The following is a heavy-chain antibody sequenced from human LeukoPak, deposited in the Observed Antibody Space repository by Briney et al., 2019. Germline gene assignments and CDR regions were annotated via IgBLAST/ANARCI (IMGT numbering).Heavy chain of an antibody. CDR2: IYYSGST. D-gene: IGHD3-22*01. CDR1: GGSISSYY. V-gene: IGHV4-59*08. CDR3: ARHYYDSSGYSN. Sequence: SETLSLTCTVSGGSISSYYWSWIRQPPGKGLEWIGYIYYSGSTNYNPSLKSRVTISVDTSKNQFSLKLSSVTAADTAVYYCARHYYDSSGYSNWGQGTLVTVSS. J-gene: IGHJ4*02.